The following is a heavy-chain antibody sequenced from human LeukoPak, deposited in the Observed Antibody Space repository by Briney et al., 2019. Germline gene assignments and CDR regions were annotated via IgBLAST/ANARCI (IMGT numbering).Heavy chain of an antibody. CDR3: ARGGTYLSSFDI. D-gene: IGHD1-26*01. Sequence: PGGSLRLSSEASGFSFTTYNMNSVRQSPGQRLECNSSITSSRSYVFYAASVRLRFTISVYYTQNTLYLLINRLRTEDTALYYCARGGTYLSSFDIWGQGTMVTVSS. CDR2: ITSSRSYV. V-gene: IGHV3-21*04. CDR1: GFSFTTYN. J-gene: IGHJ3*02.